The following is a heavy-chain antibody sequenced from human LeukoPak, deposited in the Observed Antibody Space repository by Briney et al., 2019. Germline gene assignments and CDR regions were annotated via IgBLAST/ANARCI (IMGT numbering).Heavy chain of an antibody. J-gene: IGHJ4*02. D-gene: IGHD3-10*01. CDR3: AKVYSNYGSGSYLDY. Sequence: PGGSLRLSCAASGFTFSSSGMHWVRQAPGKGLEWVTFIRYDGSNKYYADSVKGRFTISRDNSKNTLYLQMNSLRAEDTAVYYRAKVYSNYGSGSYLDYWGQGTLVTVSS. V-gene: IGHV3-30*02. CDR1: GFTFSSSG. CDR2: IRYDGSNK.